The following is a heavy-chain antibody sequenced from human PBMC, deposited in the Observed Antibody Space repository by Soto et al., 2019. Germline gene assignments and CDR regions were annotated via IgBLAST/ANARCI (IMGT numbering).Heavy chain of an antibody. J-gene: IGHJ6*02. CDR3: ARVPYCSSTSCYRFGAYYYYGMDV. Sequence: PGGSLRLSCAASGFTFSSYAMHWVRQAPGKGLEWVAVISYDGSNKYYADSVKGRFTISRDNSKNTLYLQMNSLRAEDTAVYYCARVPYCSSTSCYRFGAYYYYGMDVRGQGTTVTVSS. D-gene: IGHD2-2*01. CDR1: GFTFSSYA. V-gene: IGHV3-30-3*01. CDR2: ISYDGSNK.